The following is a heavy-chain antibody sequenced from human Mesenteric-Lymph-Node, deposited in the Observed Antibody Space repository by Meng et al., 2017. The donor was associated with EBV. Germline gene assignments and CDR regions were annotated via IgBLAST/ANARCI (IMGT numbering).Heavy chain of an antibody. D-gene: IGHD1-7*01. Sequence: GPLEGAGPGWVEPVGTLSLTCTVSGDSISSVSCWSWVRQPPGKGLEWIGEVYHRGDTNYNPSLKSGVDISVDKSKNQFYLSLFSVTAADTAVYYCGRDQGRELINHWGQGTLVTVSS. V-gene: IGHV4-4*02. CDR1: GDSISSVSC. CDR3: GRDQGRELINH. J-gene: IGHJ4*02. CDR2: VYHRGDT.